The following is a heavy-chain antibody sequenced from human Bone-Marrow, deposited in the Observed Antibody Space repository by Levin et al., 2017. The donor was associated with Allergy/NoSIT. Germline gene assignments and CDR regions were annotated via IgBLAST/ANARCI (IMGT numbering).Heavy chain of an antibody. CDR3: ARGGGIAYWYFDL. V-gene: IGHV4-61*02. CDR1: GASVGRGDDY. CDR2: IYTTGTT. Sequence: PSETLSLTCSISGASVGRGDDYWTWIRQAAGTGREWIGLIYTTGTTSYNPSLNTRVTISADTSRNQFPLSLRPVTASDTAVYYCARGGGIAYWYFDLWGRGTLVTVSS. D-gene: IGHD6-13*01. J-gene: IGHJ2*01.